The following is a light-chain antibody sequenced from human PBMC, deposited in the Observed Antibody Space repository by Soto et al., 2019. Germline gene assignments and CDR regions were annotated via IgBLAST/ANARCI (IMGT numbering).Light chain of an antibody. CDR3: QQYNNWPRSIT. CDR1: QSFSSN. CDR2: GAS. V-gene: IGKV3-15*01. Sequence: EIVMTQSPATLSVSPGERATLSCRAGQSFSSNLAWYQQKPGQAPRLLIYGASTRATGIPARFSGSGSGTEFTLTISSLQSEDFAVYYCQQYNNWPRSITFGQGTRLEIK. J-gene: IGKJ5*01.